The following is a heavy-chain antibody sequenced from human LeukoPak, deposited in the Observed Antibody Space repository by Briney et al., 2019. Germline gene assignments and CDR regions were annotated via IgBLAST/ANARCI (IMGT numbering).Heavy chain of an antibody. CDR3: AKDQRSSWFHYFDY. V-gene: IGHV3-23*01. D-gene: IGHD6-13*01. Sequence: GGSLRLSCAASGFTFSSYAMSWVRQAPGKGLEWVSAINGSGGSTYYADSVKGRFTISRDNSKNTLYLQMNSLRAEDTAVYYCAKDQRSSWFHYFDYWGQGTLVTVSS. CDR1: GFTFSSYA. CDR2: INGSGGST. J-gene: IGHJ4*02.